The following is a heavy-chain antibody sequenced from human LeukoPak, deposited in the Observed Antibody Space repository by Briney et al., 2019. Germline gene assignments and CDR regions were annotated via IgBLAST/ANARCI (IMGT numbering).Heavy chain of an antibody. CDR2: ISGSGASA. D-gene: IGHD3-10*01. J-gene: IGHJ4*02. CDR3: AKGYSRTTASYFDY. CDR1: GFTFSSYA. V-gene: IGHV3-23*01. Sequence: PGGSLRLSCSASGFTFSSYAMSWVRQAPGKGLEWVSPISGSGASAHYADSVKGRFTTSRDNSKNTLYLQMNSLTAEDTAAYYCAKGYSRTTASYFDYWGQGILVTVSS.